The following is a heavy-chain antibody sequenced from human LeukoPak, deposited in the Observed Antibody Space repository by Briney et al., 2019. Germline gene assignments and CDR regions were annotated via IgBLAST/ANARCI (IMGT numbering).Heavy chain of an antibody. CDR2: IYYSGST. D-gene: IGHD6-6*01. V-gene: IGHV4-59*12. Sequence: SETLSLTCTVSGGSISSYYWSWIRQPPGKGLEWIGYIYYSGSTNYNPSLKSRVTISVDKSKNQFSLKLSSVTAADTAVYYCASRYSSSSIDYWGQGTLVTVSS. CDR3: ASRYSSSSIDY. CDR1: GGSISSYY. J-gene: IGHJ4*02.